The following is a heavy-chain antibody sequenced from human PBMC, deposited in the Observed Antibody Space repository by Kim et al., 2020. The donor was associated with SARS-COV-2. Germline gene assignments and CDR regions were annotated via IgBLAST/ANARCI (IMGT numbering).Heavy chain of an antibody. Sequence: TYHNPSLKSRVTISVDTYKNQFSLKLSSVTAADTAVYYCARLTMTDYFDYWGQGTLVTVSS. CDR2: T. CDR3: ARLTMTDYFDY. D-gene: IGHD3-22*01. J-gene: IGHJ4*02. V-gene: IGHV4-31*02.